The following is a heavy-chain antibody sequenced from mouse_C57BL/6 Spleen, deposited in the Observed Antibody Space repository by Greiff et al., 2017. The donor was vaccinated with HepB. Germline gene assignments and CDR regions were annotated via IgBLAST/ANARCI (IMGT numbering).Heavy chain of an antibody. V-gene: IGHV1-52*01. CDR1: GYTFTSYW. J-gene: IGHJ4*01. CDR3: ARSPYGSSSGYAMDY. D-gene: IGHD1-1*01. Sequence: QVQLQQPGAELVRPGSSVKLSCKASGYTFTSYWMHWVKQRPIQGLEWIGNIDPSDSETQYNQKFKDKATLTVDKSSSPAYMQLSSLTSEDSAVYYCARSPYGSSSGYAMDYWGQGTSVTVSS. CDR2: IDPSDSET.